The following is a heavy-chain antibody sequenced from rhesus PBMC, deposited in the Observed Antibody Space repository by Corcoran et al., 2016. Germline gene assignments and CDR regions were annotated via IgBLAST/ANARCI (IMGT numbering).Heavy chain of an antibody. Sequence: EVQLVESGGGLVQPGGSLRLSCAASGFTFSSYGMHWVRQAPGKGLECVGVISYDGSKKYYADYLKDRFTISRENSKKMLYLQMNNLNLEDTAVYYCAEGLIAAADPGGYFDYWGQGVLVTVSS. CDR2: ISYDGSKK. CDR1: GFTFSSYG. CDR3: AEGLIAAADPGGYFDY. V-gene: IGHV3-54*02. D-gene: IGHD6S26*01. J-gene: IGHJ4*01.